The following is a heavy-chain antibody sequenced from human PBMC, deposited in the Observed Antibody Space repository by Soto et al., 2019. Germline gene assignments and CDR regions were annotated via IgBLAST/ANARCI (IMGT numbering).Heavy chain of an antibody. D-gene: IGHD3-16*01. CDR1: GNTFTGYY. CDR3: AMVDVYVTPSPQDV. V-gene: IGHV1-18*04. CDR2: INAYNGNT. Sequence: ASVKVSCKASGNTFTGYYIHWVRQAPGQGLEWMGWINAYNGNTNYAQNLQGRLTLTTDTSTTTAYMELRSLRSNDTAIYYCAMVDVYVTPSPQDVWGQGTTVTVSS. J-gene: IGHJ6*02.